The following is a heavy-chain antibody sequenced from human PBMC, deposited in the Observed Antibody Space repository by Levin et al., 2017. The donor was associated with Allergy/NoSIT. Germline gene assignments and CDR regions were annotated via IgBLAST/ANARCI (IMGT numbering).Heavy chain of an antibody. V-gene: IGHV1-3*01. D-gene: IGHD6-13*01. CDR2: INAGNGNT. J-gene: IGHJ5*02. CDR3: LRGSWYNWFDP. CDR1: GYTFTSYA. Sequence: ASVKVSCKASGYTFTSYAMHWVRQAPGQRLEWMGWINAGNGNTKYSQKFQGRVTITRDTSASTAYMELSSLRSEDTAVYYCLRGSWYNWFDPWGQGTLVTVSS.